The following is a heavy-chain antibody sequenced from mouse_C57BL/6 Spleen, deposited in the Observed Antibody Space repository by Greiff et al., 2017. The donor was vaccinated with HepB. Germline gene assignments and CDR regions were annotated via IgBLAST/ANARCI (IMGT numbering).Heavy chain of an antibody. J-gene: IGHJ4*01. Sequence: DVQLVESGEGLVKPGGSLKLSCAASGFTFSSYAMSWVRQTPEKRLEWVAYISSGGDYSYYADTVKGRFTIARDNAMNTLYLQMSSLKSEDTAMYYCTRDEILRLYAMDYWGQGTSVTVSS. V-gene: IGHV5-9-1*02. CDR3: TRDEILRLYAMDY. CDR1: GFTFSSYA. CDR2: ISSGGDYS. D-gene: IGHD1-1*01.